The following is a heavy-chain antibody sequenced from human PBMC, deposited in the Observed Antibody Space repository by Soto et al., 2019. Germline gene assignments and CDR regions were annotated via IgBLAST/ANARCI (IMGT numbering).Heavy chain of an antibody. CDR3: ARGGLRPRSGSYLDP. D-gene: IGHD1-26*01. CDR1: GSSIISYY. J-gene: IGHJ5*02. V-gene: IGHV4-4*07. Sequence: PSETLSLTCTVSGSSIISYYWSWIRQPAGKGLEWIGRIYTSGSTNYNPSLNSRVTMSVDTSKNQFSLKLSSVTAADTAVYYCARGGLRPRSGSYLDPWGQGTLVTVSS. CDR2: IYTSGST.